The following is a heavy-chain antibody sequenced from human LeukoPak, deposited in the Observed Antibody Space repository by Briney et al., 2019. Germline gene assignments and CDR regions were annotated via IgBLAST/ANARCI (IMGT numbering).Heavy chain of an antibody. V-gene: IGHV4-59*01. J-gene: IGHJ3*02. CDR2: IYYSGST. Sequence: SETLSLTCTVSGGSISSYYWSWIRQPPGNGLEWIGYIYYSGSTNYNPSLKSRVTISVDTSKNQFSLKLSSVTAADTAVYYCARDDSSGYYSRAFDIWGQGTMVTVSS. CDR3: ARDDSSGYYSRAFDI. D-gene: IGHD3-22*01. CDR1: GGSISSYY.